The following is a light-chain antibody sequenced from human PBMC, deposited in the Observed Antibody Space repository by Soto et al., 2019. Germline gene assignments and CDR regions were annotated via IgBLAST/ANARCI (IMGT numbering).Light chain of an antibody. V-gene: IGLV2-8*01. Sequence: QSALTQPPSASGSPGQSVTISCTGTSNDVGGYNYVSCYQQHPGKAPILMIHEVSKRPSGVPDRFSGSKSGNTASLTVSGLLTEDEADYYCSSYGGANTVVFGGGTKVTVL. CDR2: EVS. CDR1: SNDVGGYNY. CDR3: SSYGGANTVV. J-gene: IGLJ2*01.